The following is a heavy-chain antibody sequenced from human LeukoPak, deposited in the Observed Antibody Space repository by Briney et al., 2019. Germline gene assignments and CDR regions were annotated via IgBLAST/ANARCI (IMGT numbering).Heavy chain of an antibody. CDR1: GFSFSSFS. J-gene: IGHJ4*02. Sequence: GGSLRLSCAASGFSFSSFSMNWVRQAPGKGLEWVSYISGGSSFTYYVDSVKGRFTISRDNAKNSLYLQMNSLRAEDTAVYYCARDLSGSYQFDYWGQGTLVTVSS. V-gene: IGHV3-21*01. D-gene: IGHD1-26*01. CDR3: ARDLSGSYQFDY. CDR2: ISGGSSFT.